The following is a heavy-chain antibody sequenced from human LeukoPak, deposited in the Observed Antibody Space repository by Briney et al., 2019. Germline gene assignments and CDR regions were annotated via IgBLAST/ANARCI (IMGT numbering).Heavy chain of an antibody. D-gene: IGHD3-22*01. V-gene: IGHV1-2*02. Sequence: ASVKVSCKASGYTFTGYYMHWVRQAPGQGLEWMGWINPNSGGTNYAQKFQGRVTMTRDTSISTAYMELSRLRSDDTAVYYCASFKGQYYYDSSGYYADYWGQGTLVTVSS. CDR2: INPNSGGT. J-gene: IGHJ4*02. CDR1: GYTFTGYY. CDR3: ASFKGQYYYDSSGYYADY.